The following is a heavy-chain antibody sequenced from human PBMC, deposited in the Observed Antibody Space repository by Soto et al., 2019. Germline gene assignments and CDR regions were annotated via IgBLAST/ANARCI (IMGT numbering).Heavy chain of an antibody. Sequence: EVQLLESGRGLVQPGGSLRLSCAASGFTFSNYAMSWVRRAPGKGLEWVSGISGSGATTYYADSVKGRFTISRDNSKNTLSLQMNSLRAEDTAVYYCAKDQGIASRPRWFDSWGQGTLVTVSS. D-gene: IGHD6-6*01. CDR1: GFTFSNYA. CDR3: AKDQGIASRPRWFDS. J-gene: IGHJ5*01. CDR2: ISGSGATT. V-gene: IGHV3-23*01.